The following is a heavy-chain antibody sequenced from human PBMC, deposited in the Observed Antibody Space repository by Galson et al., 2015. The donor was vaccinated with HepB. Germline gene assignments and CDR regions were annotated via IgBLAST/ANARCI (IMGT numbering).Heavy chain of an antibody. D-gene: IGHD5-12*01. Sequence: SVRVSCKASGYTFTSYGISWVRQAPGQGLEWMGWISAYNGNTNYAQKLQGRVTMTTDTSTSTAYMELRSLRSDDTAVYYCARDSWRVVATIEDDAFDIWGQGTMVTVSS. J-gene: IGHJ3*02. V-gene: IGHV1-18*04. CDR1: GYTFTSYG. CDR2: ISAYNGNT. CDR3: ARDSWRVVATIEDDAFDI.